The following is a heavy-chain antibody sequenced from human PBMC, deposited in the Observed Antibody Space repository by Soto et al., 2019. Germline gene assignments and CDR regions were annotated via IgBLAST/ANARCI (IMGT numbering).Heavy chain of an antibody. CDR2: ISTYNGDT. D-gene: IGHD3-3*01. V-gene: IGHV1-18*01. CDR3: ATPVYDFARMDV. J-gene: IGHJ6*02. CDR1: GYTFTRSG. Sequence: ASVKVSCKASGYTFTRSGISWVRQAPGQGLEWMGWISTYNGDTNYAQTSQGRVTMTTDTSTSTVYMELRSLRSDDTAVYYCATPVYDFARMDVWGQGTTVTVSS.